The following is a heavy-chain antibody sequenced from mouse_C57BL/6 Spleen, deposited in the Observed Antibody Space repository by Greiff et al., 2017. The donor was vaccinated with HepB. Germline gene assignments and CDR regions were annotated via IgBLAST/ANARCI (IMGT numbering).Heavy chain of an antibody. Sequence: QVQLQQPGAELVKPGASVKLSCKASGYTFTSYWMHWVKQRPGRGLEWIGRIDPNGGGTKYNEKFKSKATLTVDKPSSPAYMQLSSLTSEDSAFYYCARATMLTAGDDWGQGPTLTVSS. V-gene: IGHV1-72*01. D-gene: IGHD2-2*01. CDR3: ARATMLTAGDD. CDR1: GYTFTSYW. J-gene: IGHJ2*01. CDR2: IDPNGGGT.